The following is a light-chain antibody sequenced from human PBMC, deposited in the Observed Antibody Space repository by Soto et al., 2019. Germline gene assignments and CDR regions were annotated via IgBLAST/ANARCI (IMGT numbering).Light chain of an antibody. V-gene: IGKV1-5*02. CDR1: QSISTG. CDR3: QQCNPYT. J-gene: IGKJ2*01. Sequence: IQVTQSTYTLSASIGDRVIVVCRDSQSISTGLAWYKQRPGKAPRLLISEASTLESGVPSRFSGSGFGTEFTLTSSSLQPDDFATYFCQQCNPYTFGQGTKVDIK. CDR2: EAS.